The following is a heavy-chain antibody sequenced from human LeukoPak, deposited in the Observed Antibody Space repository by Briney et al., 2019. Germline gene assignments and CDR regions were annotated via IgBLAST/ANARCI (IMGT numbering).Heavy chain of an antibody. J-gene: IGHJ4*02. CDR2: TTSSGGST. CDR1: GLTFSSYA. CDR3: AKDRPNCYDSSGHYYRRNGDY. Sequence: GGSLRLSCAASGLTFSSYAMSWVRQAPGKGLEWVSSTTSSGGSTYYAGSVKGQFTISRDNSKNTVYLQMNSLRAEDTAVYYCAKDRPNCYDSSGHYYRRNGDYWGQGTLVTVSS. D-gene: IGHD3-22*01. V-gene: IGHV3-23*01.